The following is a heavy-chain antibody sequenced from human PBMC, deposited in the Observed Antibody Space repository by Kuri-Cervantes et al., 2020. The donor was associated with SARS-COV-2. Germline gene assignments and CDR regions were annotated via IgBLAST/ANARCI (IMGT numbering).Heavy chain of an antibody. CDR1: GFTFSSYW. J-gene: IGHJ4*01. Sequence: ESLKISCAASGFTFSSYWMNWIRQPPGKGLEWIGSIYHSGSTYYNPSLKSRVTISVDTSKNQFSLKLSSVTAADTAVYYCARQLGHLDCWGQGTLVTVSS. V-gene: IGHV4-38-2*01. CDR2: IYHSGST. D-gene: IGHD3-10*01. CDR3: ARQLGHLDC.